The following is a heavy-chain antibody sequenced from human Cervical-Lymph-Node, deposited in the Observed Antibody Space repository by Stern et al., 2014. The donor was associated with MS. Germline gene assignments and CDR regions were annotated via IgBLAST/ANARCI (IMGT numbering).Heavy chain of an antibody. CDR3: VRAKSSGTLLRLDP. J-gene: IGHJ5*02. CDR2: VHSSGVGT. Sequence: VQLVESGAGVKKPGASVRLSCKASGYTFSNYHMHWVRQAPGQGLEWMVIVHSSGVGTTYAQKFQGRVTMTTDTSTTTVYMELSSLTSEDTAVYFCVRAKSSGTLLRLDPWGQGALVIVS. D-gene: IGHD3-10*01. CDR1: GYTFSNYH. V-gene: IGHV1-46*03.